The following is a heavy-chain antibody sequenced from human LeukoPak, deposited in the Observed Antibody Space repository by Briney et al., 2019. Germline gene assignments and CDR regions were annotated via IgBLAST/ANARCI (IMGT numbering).Heavy chain of an antibody. Sequence: GSLRLSCAASGFTFSSYSMNWVRQAPGKGLEWVSSISSSSSYIYYADSVKGRFTISRDNSKNTLYLQMNSLRAEDTAVYFCAKGAGVHDAFDIWGQGTMVTVSS. CDR2: ISSSSSYI. V-gene: IGHV3-21*01. CDR3: AKGAGVHDAFDI. J-gene: IGHJ3*02. D-gene: IGHD6-19*01. CDR1: GFTFSSYS.